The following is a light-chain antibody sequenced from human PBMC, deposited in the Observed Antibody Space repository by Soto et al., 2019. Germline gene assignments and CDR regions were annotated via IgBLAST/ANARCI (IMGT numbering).Light chain of an antibody. Sequence: QSALTQPPSASGSPGQSVTISCTGTSSDIGAYNYVSWYQHHPGKAPKLMIYEASGRPSGVPDRFSGSKSGSTASLTVSGLQAEDEAEYYCSSYAGTKLVVFGGGTKLTVL. CDR2: EAS. J-gene: IGLJ2*01. V-gene: IGLV2-8*01. CDR3: SSYAGTKLVV. CDR1: SSDIGAYNY.